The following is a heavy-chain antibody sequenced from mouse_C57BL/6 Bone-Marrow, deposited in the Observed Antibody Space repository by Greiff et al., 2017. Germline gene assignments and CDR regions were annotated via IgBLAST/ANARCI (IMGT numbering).Heavy chain of an antibody. CDR2: ISSGGSYT. CDR1: GFTFSSYG. CDR3: ARGITTGFDY. Sequence: EVKLMESGGDLVKPGGSLKLSCAASGFTFSSYGMSWVRQTPDKRLEWVATISSGGSYTYYPDSVKGRFTISRDNAKNTLYLQMSSLKSEDTAMYYCARGITTGFDYWGQGTTLTVSS. V-gene: IGHV5-6*01. D-gene: IGHD1-1*01. J-gene: IGHJ2*01.